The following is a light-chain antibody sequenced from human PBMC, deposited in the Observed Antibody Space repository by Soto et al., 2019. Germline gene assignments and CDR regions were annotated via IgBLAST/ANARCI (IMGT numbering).Light chain of an antibody. Sequence: QSALTQPASVSGSPGQSITISCTGTSSDVGGYNYVSWYQQHPGKAPKLMIYEVNNRPSGVSNRFSGSKSGNTASLTISGLQAEDEADYYCSSYTSNSPYVFGTGTKAPS. V-gene: IGLV2-14*01. CDR3: SSYTSNSPYV. CDR2: EVN. J-gene: IGLJ1*01. CDR1: SSDVGGYNY.